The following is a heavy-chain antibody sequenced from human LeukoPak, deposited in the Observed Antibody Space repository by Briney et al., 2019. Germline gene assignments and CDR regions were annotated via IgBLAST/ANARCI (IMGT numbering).Heavy chain of an antibody. CDR3: ARVSPEYSGSSLPFDY. V-gene: IGHV4-59*01. J-gene: IGHJ4*02. CDR2: IHYTGST. Sequence: SETLSLTCTVSGGSISSYYWNWIRQSPGKGLECIGYIHYTGSTNYNPSLKSRVTISVDTSKNQFSLKPSSVTAADTAVYYCARVSPEYSGSSLPFDYWGQGTLVTVSS. CDR1: GGSISSYY. D-gene: IGHD1-26*01.